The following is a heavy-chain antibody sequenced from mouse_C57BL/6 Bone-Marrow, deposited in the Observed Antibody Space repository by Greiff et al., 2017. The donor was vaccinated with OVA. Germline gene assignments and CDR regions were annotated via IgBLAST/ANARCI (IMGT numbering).Heavy chain of an antibody. Sequence: EVQGVESGGGLVQPKGSLKLSCAASGFSFNTYAMNWVRQAPGKGLEWVARIRSKSNNYATYYADSVKDRFTISRDDSESMLYLQMNNLKTEDTAMYYCVRGDSSGFAMDYWGQVTSVTVSS. V-gene: IGHV10-1*01. CDR2: IRSKSNNYAT. CDR1: GFSFNTYA. CDR3: VRGDSSGFAMDY. D-gene: IGHD3-2*02. J-gene: IGHJ4*01.